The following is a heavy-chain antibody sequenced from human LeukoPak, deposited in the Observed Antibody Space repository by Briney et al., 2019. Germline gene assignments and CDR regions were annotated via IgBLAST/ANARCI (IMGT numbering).Heavy chain of an antibody. V-gene: IGHV3-33*01. J-gene: IGHJ4*02. CDR2: IWYDGSNK. Sequence: GGSLRLSCAASGFTFSSYGMHWVRQAPGKGLEWVAVIWYDGSNKYYADSVKGRFTISRDNSKNTLYLQMNSLRAEDTAVHYCARAGYCSGGSCYGLDYWGQGTLVTVSS. CDR1: GFTFSSYG. D-gene: IGHD2-15*01. CDR3: ARAGYCSGGSCYGLDY.